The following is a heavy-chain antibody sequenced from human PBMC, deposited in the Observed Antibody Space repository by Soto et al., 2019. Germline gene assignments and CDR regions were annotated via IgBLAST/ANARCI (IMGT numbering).Heavy chain of an antibody. CDR3: ARRVVRSKGDFDI. D-gene: IGHD2-2*01. CDR2: INHSGST. CDR1: GGSFSGYY. J-gene: IGHJ3*02. Sequence: PSETLSLTCAVYGGSFSGYYWSWIRQPPGKGLEWIGEINHSGSTNYNPSLKSRVTISVDTSKNQFSLKLSSVTAADTAVYYCARRVVRSKGDFDIWGQGTMVTVS. V-gene: IGHV4-34*01.